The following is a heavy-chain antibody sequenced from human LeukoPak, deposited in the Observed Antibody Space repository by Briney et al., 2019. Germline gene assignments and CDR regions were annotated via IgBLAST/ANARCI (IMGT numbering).Heavy chain of an antibody. CDR2: IYYSGST. J-gene: IGHJ5*02. CDR1: GGSISSYY. D-gene: IGHD5-18*01. V-gene: IGHV4-59*01. CDR3: AKSVDTGDWFDP. Sequence: PSQTLSLTCTVSGGSISSYYWSWIRQPPGKGLEWIGYIYYSGSTNYNPSLKSRVTISVDTSKNQFSLKLSPVTAADTAVYYCAKSVDTGDWFDPWGQGTLVTVSS.